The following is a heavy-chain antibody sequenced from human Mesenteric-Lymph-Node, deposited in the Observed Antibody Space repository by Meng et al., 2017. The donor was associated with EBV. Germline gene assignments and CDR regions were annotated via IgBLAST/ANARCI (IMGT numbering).Heavy chain of an antibody. CDR3: AKDSMTTVTYFDY. D-gene: IGHD4-17*01. V-gene: IGHV3-23*01. CDR2: ISGSGGST. Sequence: LVQPWGSLRLSCAASGVPFSSYAMSWVRQAPGKGLEWVSTISGSGGSTYYADSVKGRFTISRDNSKNTLYLQMNSLRAEDTAVYYCAKDSMTTVTYFDYWGQGTLVTVSS. CDR1: GVPFSSYA. J-gene: IGHJ4*02.